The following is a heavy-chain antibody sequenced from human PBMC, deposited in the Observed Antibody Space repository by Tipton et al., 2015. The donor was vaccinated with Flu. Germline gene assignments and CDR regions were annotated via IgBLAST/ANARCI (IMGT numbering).Heavy chain of an antibody. V-gene: IGHV4-38-2*01. CDR3: ARRDFSNYVSDPKNWFDR. J-gene: IGHJ5*02. Sequence: TLSLTCVVSGDSIRNDYFWGWIRQPPGKGLEWIATIHRSGSTKYNPSPKSRVTISVDTSKNQFFLEMRSVTAAGMAFYYCARRDFSNYVSDPKNWFDRWGQGILVTVSS. CDR2: IHRSGST. D-gene: IGHD4-11*01. CDR1: GDSIRNDYF.